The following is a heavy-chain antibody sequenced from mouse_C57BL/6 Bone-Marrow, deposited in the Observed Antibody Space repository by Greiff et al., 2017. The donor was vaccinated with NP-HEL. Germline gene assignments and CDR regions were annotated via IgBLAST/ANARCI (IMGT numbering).Heavy chain of an antibody. CDR2: IRNKANNHAT. J-gene: IGHJ4*01. D-gene: IGHD2-3*01. CDR1: GFTFSDAW. V-gene: IGHV6-6*01. Sequence: EVKLMESGGGLVQPGGSMKLSCAASGFTFSDAWMDWVRQSPEKGLEWVAEIRNKANNHATYYAESVKGRFTISRDDSKSSVYLQMNSLRAEDTGIYYCTRFIYDGYPYYAMDYWGQGTSVTVSS. CDR3: TRFIYDGYPYYAMDY.